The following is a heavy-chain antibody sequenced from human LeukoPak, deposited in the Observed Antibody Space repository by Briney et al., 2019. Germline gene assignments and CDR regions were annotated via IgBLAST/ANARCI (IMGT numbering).Heavy chain of an antibody. CDR1: GGTFSSYA. V-gene: IGHV1-69*05. CDR3: ARGGGYYGSGSDI. D-gene: IGHD3-10*01. CDR2: IIPIFGTA. Sequence: SVKVSCKASGGTFSSYAISWVRQTPGQGLEWMGRIIPIFGTANYAQKFQGRVTITTDESTSTAYMELSSLRSEDTAVYYCARGGGYYGSGSDIWGQGTMVTVSS. J-gene: IGHJ3*02.